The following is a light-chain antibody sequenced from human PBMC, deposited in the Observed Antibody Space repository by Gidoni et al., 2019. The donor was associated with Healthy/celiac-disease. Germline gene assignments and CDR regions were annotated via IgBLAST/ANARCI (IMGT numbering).Light chain of an antibody. Sequence: QLVLTQAPSASASLGASVKLTCTPSSGHSSYANAVHQQQPEKGPRYLMKLNSDGSHSKVDGIPDRFSGSSSGAERYLTISSLQSEDEADYYCQTWGTGIVVFGGGTTLTVL. CDR1: SGHSSYA. J-gene: IGLJ2*01. CDR3: QTWGTGIVV. CDR2: LNSDGSH. V-gene: IGLV4-69*01.